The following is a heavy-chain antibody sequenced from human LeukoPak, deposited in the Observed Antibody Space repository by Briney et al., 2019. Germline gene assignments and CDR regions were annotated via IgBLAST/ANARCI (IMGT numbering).Heavy chain of an antibody. J-gene: IGHJ5*02. Sequence: GASVKVSCKASGYTFTSYGISWVRQAPGQGPEWMGWISAYNGNTNYAQKLQGRVTMTTDTSTSTAYMELRSLRSDDTAVYYCAREGPGQQLNWFDPWGQGTLVTVSS. V-gene: IGHV1-18*01. CDR2: ISAYNGNT. D-gene: IGHD6-13*01. CDR1: GYTFTSYG. CDR3: AREGPGQQLNWFDP.